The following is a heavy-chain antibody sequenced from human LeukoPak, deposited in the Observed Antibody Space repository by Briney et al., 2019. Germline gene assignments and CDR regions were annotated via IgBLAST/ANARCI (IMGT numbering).Heavy chain of an antibody. D-gene: IGHD5-12*01. CDR1: GGSISSGDYY. J-gene: IGHJ4*02. Sequence: SETLSLTCTVSGGSISSGDYYWSWIRQPPGKGLEWIGYIYYSGSTYYNPSLKSRVTISVDTSKNQFSLKLSSVTAADTAVYYCARAGATYTKFDYWGQGTLVAVSS. V-gene: IGHV4-30-4*01. CDR3: ARAGATYTKFDY. CDR2: IYYSGST.